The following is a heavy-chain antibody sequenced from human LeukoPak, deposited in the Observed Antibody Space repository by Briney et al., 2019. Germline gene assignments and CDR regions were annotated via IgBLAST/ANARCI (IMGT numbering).Heavy chain of an antibody. V-gene: IGHV4-39*07. CDR3: ARDIAVAGTGY. CDR1: GGSISSSSYY. Sequence: SETLSLTCTVSGGSISSSSYYWGWIRQPPGKGLEWIGSIYYSGSTYYNPSLKSRVTISVDTSKNQFSLKLSSVTAADTAVYYCARDIAVAGTGYWGQGTPVTVSS. CDR2: IYYSGST. J-gene: IGHJ4*02. D-gene: IGHD6-19*01.